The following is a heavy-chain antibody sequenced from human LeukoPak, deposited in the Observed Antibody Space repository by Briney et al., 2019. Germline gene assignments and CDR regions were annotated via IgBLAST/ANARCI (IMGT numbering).Heavy chain of an antibody. CDR3: ARDRPPGGIAAAGNYYYYGMDA. CDR2: IIPIFGTA. D-gene: IGHD6-13*01. V-gene: IGHV1-69*01. J-gene: IGHJ6*02. Sequence: ASVKVSCKASGGTFSSYAISWVRQAPGQGLEWMGGIIPIFGTANYAQKFQGRVTITADESTSTAYMELSSLRSEDTAVYYCARDRPPGGIAAAGNYYYYGMDAWGQGTTVTVSS. CDR1: GGTFSSYA.